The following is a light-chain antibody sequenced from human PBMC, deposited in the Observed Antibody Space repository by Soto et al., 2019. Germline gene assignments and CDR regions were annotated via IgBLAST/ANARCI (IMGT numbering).Light chain of an antibody. CDR3: QQYNNWPPIT. CDR1: QSVSNN. CDR2: YAS. V-gene: IGKV3-15*01. Sequence: EIMMTQSPATLSLSPGERATLSCRASQSVSNNLAWYQQKPGQAPRLLIYYASTRATGIPARFSGSGSGTEFTLTISSLQSEDFALYYCQQYNNWPPITFGQGTRLDIK. J-gene: IGKJ5*01.